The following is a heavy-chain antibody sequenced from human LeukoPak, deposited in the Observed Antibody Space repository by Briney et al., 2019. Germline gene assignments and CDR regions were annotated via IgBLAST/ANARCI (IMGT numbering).Heavy chain of an antibody. CDR2: ITSSGSVM. Sequence: QPGGSLRLSCAASGFTFSSYSMNWVRQAPGKGLEWVSYITSSGSVMYHADSVRGRFTISRDNSKNTLYLQMNSLRAEDTAVYYCAKQDGSGYFPDAFDIWGQGTMVTVSS. J-gene: IGHJ3*02. CDR1: GFTFSSYS. D-gene: IGHD3-3*01. V-gene: IGHV3-48*01. CDR3: AKQDGSGYFPDAFDI.